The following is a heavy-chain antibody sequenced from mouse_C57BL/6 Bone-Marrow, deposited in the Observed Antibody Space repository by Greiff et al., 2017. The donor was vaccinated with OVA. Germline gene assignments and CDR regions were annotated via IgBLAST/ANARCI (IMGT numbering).Heavy chain of an antibody. CDR3: VRGGYYGYDVPFDY. V-gene: IGHV10-1*01. CDR1: GFSFNTYA. Sequence: EVQLVESGGGLVQPKGSLKLSCAASGFSFNTYAMNWVRQAPGKGLEWVARIRSKSNNYATYYADSVKDRFTISRDDSESMLYLQMNNLKTEDTAMYYCVRGGYYGYDVPFDYWGQGTTLTVSS. CDR2: IRSKSNNYAT. D-gene: IGHD2-2*01. J-gene: IGHJ2*01.